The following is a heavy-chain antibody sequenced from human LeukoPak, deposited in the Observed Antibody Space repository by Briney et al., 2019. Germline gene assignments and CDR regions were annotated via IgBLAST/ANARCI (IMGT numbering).Heavy chain of an antibody. CDR3: ARAQQWLGSYMDV. Sequence: PGGSLGLSCAASGFTFSSYEMNWVRQAPGKGLEWLSYISSSGSSIYYADSVKGRFTISRDNAKNSLYLQMNTLRAEDTAVYYCARAQQWLGSYMDVWGKGTTVTVSS. CDR2: ISSSGSSI. J-gene: IGHJ6*03. V-gene: IGHV3-48*03. D-gene: IGHD6-19*01. CDR1: GFTFSSYE.